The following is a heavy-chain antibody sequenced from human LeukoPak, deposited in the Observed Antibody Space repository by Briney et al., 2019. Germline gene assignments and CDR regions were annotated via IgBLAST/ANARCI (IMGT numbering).Heavy chain of an antibody. CDR2: ISYSGST. V-gene: IGHV4-59*01. Sequence: KTSETLSLTCTVSGGSISSYYWSWIRQPPGKGLECIGYISYSGSTIYIPSLKSRVTISVDTSKSQFSLKLSSVTAADTAVYYCARLVSRVYYYYYMDVWGKGTTVTVS. CDR3: ARLVSRVYYYYYMDV. CDR1: GGSISSYY. D-gene: IGHD3-16*02. J-gene: IGHJ6*03.